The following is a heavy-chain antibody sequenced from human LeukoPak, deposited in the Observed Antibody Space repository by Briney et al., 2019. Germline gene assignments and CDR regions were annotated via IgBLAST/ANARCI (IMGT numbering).Heavy chain of an antibody. Sequence: GGSLRLSCAASGFTFSSYAMSWVRQAPGKGLEWVSAIVGSGGSTYYADSVKGRFTISRDNSRNTLYLQMARLTAGDTAFYYCAKYRDVTSKGSGLGSLGQGTLVTVSS. V-gene: IGHV3-23*01. D-gene: IGHD4-17*01. CDR2: IVGSGGST. CDR3: AKYRDVTSKGSGLGS. CDR1: GFTFSSYA. J-gene: IGHJ5*01.